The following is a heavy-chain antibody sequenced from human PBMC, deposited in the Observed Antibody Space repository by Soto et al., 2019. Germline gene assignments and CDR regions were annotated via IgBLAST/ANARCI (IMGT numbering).Heavy chain of an antibody. CDR3: ARDLITMVRGVNMDV. Sequence: GXSVKVSFKASGYTFTSYAMHWVRQAPGQRLEWMGWINAGNGNTKYSQKFQGRVTITRDTSASTAYMELSSLRSEDTAVYYCARDLITMVRGVNMDVWGQGTTVTVSS. CDR2: INAGNGNT. CDR1: GYTFTSYA. V-gene: IGHV1-3*01. D-gene: IGHD3-10*01. J-gene: IGHJ6*02.